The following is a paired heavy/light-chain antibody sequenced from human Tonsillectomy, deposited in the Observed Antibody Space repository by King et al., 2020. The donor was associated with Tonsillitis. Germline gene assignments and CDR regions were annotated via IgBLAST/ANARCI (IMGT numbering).Light chain of an antibody. Sequence: AIQMTQSPSSLSASVGDRVTITCRASQGIRNDLSWYQQKPGKAPKLLIFAASSLQSGVPSRFSGSGSGTEFTLTISSLQPEDLATYYCLQDYNYPLTFGGGTKVEIK. CDR1: QGIRND. CDR2: AAS. J-gene: IGKJ4*01. V-gene: IGKV1-6*01. CDR3: LQDYNYPLT.
Heavy chain of an antibody. CDR2: FDPEDGET. CDR3: AVDLAYSSSWQTPQRN. Sequence: QVQLVQSGAEVKKPGASVKVSCKVSGYSLTEFAMHWVRQAPGKGLEWLGGFDPEDGETIYAEKFQGRVTMTEDTSTDTAYMELSSLRYEDTAVYYCAVDLAYSSSWQTPQRNWGQGTLVTVSS. V-gene: IGHV1-24*01. J-gene: IGHJ4*02. CDR1: GYSLTEFA. D-gene: IGHD6-13*01.